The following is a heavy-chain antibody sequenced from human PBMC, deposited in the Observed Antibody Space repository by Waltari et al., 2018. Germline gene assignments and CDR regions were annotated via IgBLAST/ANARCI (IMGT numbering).Heavy chain of an antibody. D-gene: IGHD2-2*01. CDR1: GFTVSSNY. V-gene: IGHV3-66*01. Sequence: EMQLVESGGGLVQPGGSLRLSCAASGFTVSSNYLRWFRQAPGKGLEWVSVLYSTGDTHYAGSVKGRLTISRDDSKNTLYLQMNSLRAEDTAVYYCARGPRYCSSTSCSDYFDYWGQGTLVTVSS. J-gene: IGHJ4*02. CDR3: ARGPRYCSSTSCSDYFDY. CDR2: LYSTGDT.